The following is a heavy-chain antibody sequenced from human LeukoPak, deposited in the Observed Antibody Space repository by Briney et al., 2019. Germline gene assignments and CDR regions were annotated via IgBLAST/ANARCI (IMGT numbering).Heavy chain of an antibody. CDR3: AKDFRYSSSWALDY. V-gene: IGHV3-74*01. Sequence: GGSLRLSCAASGFTFSSYWMHWVRQAPGKGLVWVSRINTDGSSTSYADSVKGRFTISRDNAKNTLYLQMNSLRAEDTAVYYCAKDFRYSSSWALDYWGQGTLVTVSS. CDR2: INTDGSST. CDR1: GFTFSSYW. J-gene: IGHJ4*02. D-gene: IGHD6-13*01.